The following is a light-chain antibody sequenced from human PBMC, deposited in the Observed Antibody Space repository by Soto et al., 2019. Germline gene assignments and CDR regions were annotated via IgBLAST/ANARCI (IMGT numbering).Light chain of an antibody. Sequence: EIVMTQSPATLSVSPGEGATLSCKASQNVYNNLAWYQQRPGQPPRLLIYDASTRATGISARFSGSGYGTEVTLTISRLQSEDFAVYFCQQCRNWPLTFGGGTKVEIK. V-gene: IGKV3-15*01. CDR1: QNVYNN. CDR2: DAS. CDR3: QQCRNWPLT. J-gene: IGKJ4*01.